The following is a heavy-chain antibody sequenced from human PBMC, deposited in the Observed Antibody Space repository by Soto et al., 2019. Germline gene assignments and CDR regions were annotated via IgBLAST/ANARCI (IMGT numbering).Heavy chain of an antibody. CDR1: GGSVSSESYY. D-gene: IGHD4-4*01. CDR2: VENSGST. CDR3: ARGHNNYGRWIY. V-gene: IGHV4-61*01. Sequence: SETLSLTCSVSGGSVSSESYYWSWIRQTPGKGLEWIGNVENSGSTKYNPSLKSRVTISVDTSKNQFSLKLSSVTAADTAVYYCARGHNNYGRWIYWGQGTLVTVSS. J-gene: IGHJ4*02.